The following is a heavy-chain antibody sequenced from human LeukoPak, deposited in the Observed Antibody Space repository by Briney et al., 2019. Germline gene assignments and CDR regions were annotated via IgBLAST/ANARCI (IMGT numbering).Heavy chain of an antibody. CDR3: ARGDFDY. CDR1: GFTFSTYT. V-gene: IGHV3-23*01. CDR2: IGNNGGGI. J-gene: IGHJ4*02. Sequence: EGSLRLSCAASGFTFSTYTMYWVRHPPGKRLEWVSIIGNNGGGIHYADSVKGRFTISRDSSKNTVFLQMNSLRAEDTAVYYCARGDFDYWGQGTLVTVSS.